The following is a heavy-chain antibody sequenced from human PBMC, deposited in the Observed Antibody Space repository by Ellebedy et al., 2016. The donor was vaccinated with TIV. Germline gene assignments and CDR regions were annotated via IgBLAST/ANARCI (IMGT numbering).Heavy chain of an antibody. CDR2: IYPANGDT. D-gene: IGHD3-16*01. V-gene: IGHV1-3*01. CDR3: ARDQPGGDNWFDP. CDR1: GYIVTNHA. J-gene: IGHJ5*02. Sequence: AASVKVSCKASGYIVTNHAIHWVRPAPGQSFEWMGWIYPANGDTQYSQQFQGRVTFTSDTSASTAYMELSSLRSEDTAVYYCARDQPGGDNWFDPWGQGTLVTVSS.